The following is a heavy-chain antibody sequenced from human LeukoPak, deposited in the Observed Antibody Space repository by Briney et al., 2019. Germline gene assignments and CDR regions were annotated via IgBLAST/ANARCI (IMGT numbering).Heavy chain of an antibody. CDR3: AREASSGGQWLAYFDY. D-gene: IGHD6-19*01. Sequence: GASVKVSCKASGYTFISYGFTWVRQAPGQGLEWMGWISPYNGNTKYAQNLQGKVTMTTETSTSTAYMELRSLRSDDTAVYYCAREASSGGQWLAYFDYWGPGTLVTVSS. CDR1: GYTFISYG. J-gene: IGHJ4*02. V-gene: IGHV1-18*01. CDR2: ISPYNGNT.